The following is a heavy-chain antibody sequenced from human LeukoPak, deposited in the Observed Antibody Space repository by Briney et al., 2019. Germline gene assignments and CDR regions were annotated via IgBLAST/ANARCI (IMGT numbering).Heavy chain of an antibody. Sequence: ASVKVSCKASGYTVTGYYMHWVRQAPGQGLEWMGWINPNSGGTNYAQKFQGRVTMTRDTSISTAYMELSRLRSDDTAVYYCARGYYDSSGYTLGDYWGQGTLVTVSS. CDR2: INPNSGGT. CDR3: ARGYYDSSGYTLGDY. CDR1: GYTVTGYY. D-gene: IGHD3-22*01. J-gene: IGHJ4*02. V-gene: IGHV1-2*02.